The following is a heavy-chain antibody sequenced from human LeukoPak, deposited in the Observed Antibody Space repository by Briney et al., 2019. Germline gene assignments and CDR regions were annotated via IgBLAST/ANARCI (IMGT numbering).Heavy chain of an antibody. CDR3: LTGDDAFDI. CDR1: GFTFSSYA. J-gene: IGHJ3*02. D-gene: IGHD7-27*01. Sequence: GGSLRLSCAASGFTFSSYAMHWVRQAPGKGLEWVAVISYDGSNKYYADSVKGRFTISRDNSKNTLYLQMNSLRAEDTAVYYCLTGDDAFDIWGQGTMVTVSS. CDR2: ISYDGSNK. V-gene: IGHV3-30*01.